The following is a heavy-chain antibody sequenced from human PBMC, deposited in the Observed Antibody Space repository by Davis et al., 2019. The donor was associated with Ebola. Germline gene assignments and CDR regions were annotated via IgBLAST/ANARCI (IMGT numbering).Heavy chain of an antibody. CDR2: ISDSGGST. D-gene: IGHD6-6*01. CDR3: AKGGGTSSSDFRRT. Sequence: GESLKISCAASGFTFNNYGINWVRQAPGKGLEWVSGISDSGGSTHYADSVKGRFTISRDNSRNTLSLQMNSLRAEDTAVYYCAKGGGTSSSDFRRTWGQGTLVTVSS. V-gene: IGHV3-23*01. J-gene: IGHJ5*02. CDR1: GFTFNNYG.